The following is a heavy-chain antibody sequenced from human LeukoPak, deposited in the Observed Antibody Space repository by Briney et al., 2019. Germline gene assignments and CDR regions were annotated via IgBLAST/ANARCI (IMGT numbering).Heavy chain of an antibody. D-gene: IGHD6-13*01. Sequence: SETLSLTCTVSGGSISSYYWSWIRQPPGKGLEWIGYIYYSGSTNYNPSLKSRVTISVDTSKNQFSLKLSSVTAADTAVYYCARQGQQLVYFDYWSQGTLVTVSS. CDR1: GGSISSYY. CDR2: IYYSGST. CDR3: ARQGQQLVYFDY. V-gene: IGHV4-59*08. J-gene: IGHJ4*02.